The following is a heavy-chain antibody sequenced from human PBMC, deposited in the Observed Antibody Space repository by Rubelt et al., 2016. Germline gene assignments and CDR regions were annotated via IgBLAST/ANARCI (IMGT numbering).Heavy chain of an antibody. CDR3: ASSSGWYFDY. CDR2: ISYDGTNK. Sequence: QVQLVESGGGVVQPGRSLRLSCAASGFTFSSYAMHWVRQAPGKGLEWVAVISYDGTNKYYADSVEGRFTISRANSKNTLYLQMNSLRAEDTAVYYCASSSGWYFDYWGQGTLVTVSS. D-gene: IGHD6-19*01. V-gene: IGHV3-30*04. J-gene: IGHJ4*02. CDR1: GFTFSSYA.